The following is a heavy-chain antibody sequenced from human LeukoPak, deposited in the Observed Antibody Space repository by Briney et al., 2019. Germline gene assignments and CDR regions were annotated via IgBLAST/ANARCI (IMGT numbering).Heavy chain of an antibody. CDR2: ISYDGSNK. Sequence: GGSLRLSCAASGFTFSSYGMHWVRQAPGKGLEWVAVISYDGSNKYYADSVKGRFTISRDNSKNTLYLQMNSLRAEDTAVYYCAKGLWYSSGWFVSGATYYYMDVWGKGTTVTVSS. J-gene: IGHJ6*03. V-gene: IGHV3-30*18. CDR1: GFTFSSYG. D-gene: IGHD6-19*01. CDR3: AKGLWYSSGWFVSGATYYYMDV.